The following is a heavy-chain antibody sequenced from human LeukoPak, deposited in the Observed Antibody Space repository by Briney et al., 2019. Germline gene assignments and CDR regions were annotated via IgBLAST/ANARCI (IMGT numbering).Heavy chain of an antibody. D-gene: IGHD4-23*01. CDR3: ARDPTYGGNSGSY. J-gene: IGHJ4*02. V-gene: IGHV3-30*04. CDR2: ISYDGSNK. CDR1: GFTFSSYA. Sequence: GSLRLSCAGSGFTFSSYAMQWVRQAPGKGLEWGAVISYDGSNKYYADSVKGRFTISRDNSKNTLYLQMNSLRAEDTAVYYCARDPTYGGNSGSYWGQGTLVTVSS.